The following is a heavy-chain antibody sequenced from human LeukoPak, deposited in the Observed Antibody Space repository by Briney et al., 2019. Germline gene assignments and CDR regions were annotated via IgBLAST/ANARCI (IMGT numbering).Heavy chain of an antibody. V-gene: IGHV3-74*01. CDR1: GFTFSSYW. D-gene: IGHD6-25*01. Sequence: GGSLRLSCAASGFTFSSYWMHWVRQAPGKGLVWVSRINSDGSSTSYADSVKGRFTISRDNSKNTLYLQMNSLRAEDTAVYYCAKDGPWAAAYYFDYWGQGTLVTVSS. J-gene: IGHJ4*02. CDR2: INSDGSST. CDR3: AKDGPWAAAYYFDY.